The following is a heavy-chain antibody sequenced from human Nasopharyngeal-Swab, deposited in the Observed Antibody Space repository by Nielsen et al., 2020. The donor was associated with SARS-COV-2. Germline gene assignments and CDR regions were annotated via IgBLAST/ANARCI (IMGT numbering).Heavy chain of an antibody. V-gene: IGHV4-4*07. CDR3: ARVVGAKPAYYYYYMDV. Sequence: SETLSLTCTVSGGSISSYYWSWIRQPAGKGLEWIGRIYTSGSTNYNPSLKSRVTISVDTSKNQFSLKLSSVTAADTAVYYCARVVGAKPAYYYYYMDVWGKGTTVTVSS. J-gene: IGHJ6*03. CDR2: IYTSGST. D-gene: IGHD3-3*01. CDR1: GGSISSYY.